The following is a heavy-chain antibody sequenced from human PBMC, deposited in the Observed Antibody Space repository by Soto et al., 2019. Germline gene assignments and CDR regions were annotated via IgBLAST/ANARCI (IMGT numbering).Heavy chain of an antibody. D-gene: IGHD2-2*01. CDR2: INHSGST. Sequence: SETLSLTCAVYGGSFSGYYWSWIRQPPGKGLEWIGEINHSGSTNYNPSLKSRVTISVDTSKNQFSLKLSSVTAADTAVYYCARNAVVVPAAMYYYYYYYMDVWRKGTTVTVSS. CDR1: GGSFSGYY. CDR3: ARNAVVVPAAMYYYYYYYMDV. V-gene: IGHV4-34*01. J-gene: IGHJ6*03.